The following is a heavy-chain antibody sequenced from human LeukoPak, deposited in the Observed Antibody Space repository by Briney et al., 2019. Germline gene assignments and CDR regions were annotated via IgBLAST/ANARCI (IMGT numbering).Heavy chain of an antibody. D-gene: IGHD6-6*01. CDR3: ARGSIAANWFDP. V-gene: IGHV1-8*01. J-gene: IGHJ5*02. CDR2: MNPNSGNT. Sequence: ASVKASCKASGYTFTSYDINWVRQATGQGLEWMGWMNPNSGNTGYAQKFQGRVTMTRNTSISTAYMELSSLRSEDTAVYYCARGSIAANWFDPWGQGTLVTVSS. CDR1: GYTFTSYD.